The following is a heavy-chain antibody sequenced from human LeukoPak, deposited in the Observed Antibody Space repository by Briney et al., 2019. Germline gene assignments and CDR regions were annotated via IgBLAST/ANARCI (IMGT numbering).Heavy chain of an antibody. V-gene: IGHV1-69*01. Sequence: SVKVSCKASGGTFSSYAISWVRQAPGPGLEWMGGIIPIFGTANYAQKFQGRVTITADESTSTAYMELSSLRSEDTAVYYCATSPSQIAEKMTGFDYWGQGTLVTVSS. D-gene: IGHD3-9*01. CDR1: GGTFSSYA. J-gene: IGHJ4*02. CDR2: IIPIFGTA. CDR3: ATSPSQIAEKMTGFDY.